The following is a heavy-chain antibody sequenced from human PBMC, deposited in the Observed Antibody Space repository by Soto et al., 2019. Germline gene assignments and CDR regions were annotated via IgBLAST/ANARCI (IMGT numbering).Heavy chain of an antibody. D-gene: IGHD5-18*01. Sequence: SETLSLTCAVYGGSFSGYYWSWIRQPPGKGLEWIGEINHSGSTNYNPSLKSRVTISVDTSKNQFSLKLSSVTAADTAVYYCARGTGYSYGFGRYYYYGMDVWGQGTTVT. CDR2: INHSGST. V-gene: IGHV4-34*01. CDR3: ARGTGYSYGFGRYYYYGMDV. CDR1: GGSFSGYY. J-gene: IGHJ6*02.